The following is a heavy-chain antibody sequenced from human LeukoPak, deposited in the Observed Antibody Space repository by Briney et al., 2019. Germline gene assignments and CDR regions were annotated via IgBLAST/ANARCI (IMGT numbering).Heavy chain of an antibody. CDR1: GGTFSSYA. CDR2: IMPICGIA. Sequence: SVTVSCKASGGTFSSYAISWVRQAPGQGLEWMGWIMPICGIANYAQKFQGRVTIIAKKSTTTTYMVLISLRSEDTAVYYCARDNGCYGSGSLGYYGIDGWGQGTTVTSSS. J-gene: IGHJ6*02. D-gene: IGHD3-10*01. CDR3: ARDNGCYGSGSLGYYGIDG. V-gene: IGHV1-69*10.